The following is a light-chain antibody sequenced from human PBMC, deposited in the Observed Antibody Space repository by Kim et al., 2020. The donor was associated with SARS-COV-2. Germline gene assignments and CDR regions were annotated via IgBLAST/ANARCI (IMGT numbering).Light chain of an antibody. Sequence: QTAVIQEPSFSVSPGGTVTLTCGLSSGSVSSSYYPSWYQQTPGQPPRTLIHSSNTRSSGIPDRFSGSILGNKAALTITGAQADDESDYYCVLYMGSGIWVFGGGTKVTVL. V-gene: IGLV8-61*01. CDR1: SGSVSSSYY. J-gene: IGLJ3*02. CDR3: VLYMGSGIWV. CDR2: SSN.